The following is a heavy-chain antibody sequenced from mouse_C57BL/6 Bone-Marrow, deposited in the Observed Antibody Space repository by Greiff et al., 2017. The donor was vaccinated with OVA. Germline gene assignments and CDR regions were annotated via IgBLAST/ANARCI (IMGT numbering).Heavy chain of an antibody. Sequence: EVKLQESGPVLVKPGASVKMSCKASGYTFTDYYMNWVKQSHGKSLEWIGVINPYNGGTSYNQKFKGKATLTVDKSSSTAYMELNSLTSEDSAVYYCASRGETGNFDYWGQGTTLTVSS. CDR1: GYTFTDYY. CDR3: ASRGETGNFDY. CDR2: INPYNGGT. V-gene: IGHV1-19*01. J-gene: IGHJ2*01. D-gene: IGHD4-1*01.